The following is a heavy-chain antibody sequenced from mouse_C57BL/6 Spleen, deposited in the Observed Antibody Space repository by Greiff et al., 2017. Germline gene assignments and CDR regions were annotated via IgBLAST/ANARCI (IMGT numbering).Heavy chain of an antibody. Sequence: VKLMESGAELVRPGTSVKVSCKASGYAFTNYLIEWVKQRPGQGLEWIGVINPGSGGTNYNEKFKGKATLTADKSSSTAYMQLSSLTSEDSAVYFCARAGTTVVATNAMDYWGQGTSVTVSS. V-gene: IGHV1-54*01. CDR3: ARAGTTVVATNAMDY. CDR1: GYAFTNYL. J-gene: IGHJ4*01. CDR2: INPGSGGT. D-gene: IGHD1-1*01.